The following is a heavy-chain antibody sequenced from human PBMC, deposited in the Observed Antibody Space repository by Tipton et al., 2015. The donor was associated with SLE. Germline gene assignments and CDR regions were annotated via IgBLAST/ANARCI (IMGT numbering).Heavy chain of an antibody. CDR1: GYTFTSYG. J-gene: IGHJ4*02. V-gene: IGHV1-18*01. Sequence: QLVQSGAEVKKPGASVKVSCKASGYTFTSYGISWVRQAPGQGLEWMGWISAYNGNTNYAQKLQGRVTMTTDTSTSTAYMELRSLRSDDTAVYYCARAVLGYCSGGSCYGLDYWGQGTLVTVSS. CDR2: ISAYNGNT. CDR3: ARAVLGYCSGGSCYGLDY. D-gene: IGHD2-15*01.